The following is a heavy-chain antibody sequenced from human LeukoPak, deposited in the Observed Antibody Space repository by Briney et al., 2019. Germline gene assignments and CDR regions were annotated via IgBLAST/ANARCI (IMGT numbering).Heavy chain of an antibody. Sequence: GGSLRLSCAASGFTYSLFWMSWVRQAPGKGLEWVANIKQDGSEKYYVDSVKGRFTISRDNAERSLYLQMNSLRAEDTAVYYCAIVVAARQGTIDPWGQGTLVTISS. CDR1: GFTYSLFW. V-gene: IGHV3-7*03. CDR3: AIVVAARQGTIDP. CDR2: IKQDGSEK. D-gene: IGHD6-6*01. J-gene: IGHJ5*02.